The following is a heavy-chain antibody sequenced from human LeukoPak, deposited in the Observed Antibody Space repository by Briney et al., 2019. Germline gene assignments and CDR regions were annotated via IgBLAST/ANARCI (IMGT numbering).Heavy chain of an antibody. CDR1: GLTFSSFG. J-gene: IGHJ4*02. D-gene: IGHD3-22*01. CDR3: AKLYSSGYYTFDY. V-gene: IGHV3-23*01. Sequence: GGSLRLSCAASGLTFSSFGMSGVRQAPGKGLEWVSSISGSGGSTYYADSVKARFTISRDNSKNTLYLQMNSLRAEDTAVYYCAKLYSSGYYTFDYWGQGTLVTVSS. CDR2: ISGSGGST.